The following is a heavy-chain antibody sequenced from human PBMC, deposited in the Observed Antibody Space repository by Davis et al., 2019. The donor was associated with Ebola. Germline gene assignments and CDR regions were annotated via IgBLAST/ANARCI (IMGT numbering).Heavy chain of an antibody. V-gene: IGHV6-1*01. Sequence: HSQTLSLTCAISGDSVSNTAGWNWIRQSPSRGLEWLGRTYYNSKWYSDYAVSVKSRITINPDTSKNQFSLQLNSVTPEDTAVYFCARGWLRSGFDYWGQGALVTVSS. CDR1: GDSVSNTAG. CDR2: TYYNSKWYS. CDR3: ARGWLRSGFDY. J-gene: IGHJ4*02. D-gene: IGHD5-12*01.